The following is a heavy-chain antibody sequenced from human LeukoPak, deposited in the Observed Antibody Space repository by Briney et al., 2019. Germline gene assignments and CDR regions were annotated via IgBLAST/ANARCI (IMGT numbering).Heavy chain of an antibody. CDR3: AKEISVAGMFDY. CDR2: ISSTSTYI. Sequence: GGSLRLSCAASGFTFSSYSMNWVRQAPGEGLEWVSSISSTSTYILYADSVKGRFTISRDNSKNTLYLQMNSLRAEDTAVYYCAKEISVAGMFDYWGQGTLVTVSS. CDR1: GFTFSSYS. D-gene: IGHD6-19*01. J-gene: IGHJ4*02. V-gene: IGHV3-21*01.